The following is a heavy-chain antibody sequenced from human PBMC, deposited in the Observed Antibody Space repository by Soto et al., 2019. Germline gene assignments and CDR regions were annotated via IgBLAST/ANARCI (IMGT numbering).Heavy chain of an antibody. CDR2: IYYSGST. J-gene: IGHJ1*01. CDR1: GGSITSSSHY. CDR3: ARRFEYFHH. Sequence: QLQLQESGPGLVKPSETLSLTCTVSGGSITSSSHYWGWIRQPPGKGLEWIGSIYYSGSTYYNPSLKSRVTISVATSKNQFSLKLSSVTAADTAVYYCARRFEYFHHWGQGTLVTVSS. V-gene: IGHV4-39*01.